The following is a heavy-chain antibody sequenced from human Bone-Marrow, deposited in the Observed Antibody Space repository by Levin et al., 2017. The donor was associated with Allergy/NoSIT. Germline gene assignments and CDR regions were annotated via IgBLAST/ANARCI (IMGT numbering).Heavy chain of an antibody. D-gene: IGHD3-22*01. CDR1: GFTFSSYG. CDR3: AKEREYYYDSSGRMDV. V-gene: IGHV3-30*18. J-gene: IGHJ6*02. CDR2: ISYDGSNK. Sequence: GGSLRLSCAASGFTFSSYGMHWVRQAPGKGLEWVAVISYDGSNKYYADSVKGRFTISRDNSKNTLYLQMNSLRAEDTAVYYCAKEREYYYDSSGRMDVWGQGTTVTVSS.